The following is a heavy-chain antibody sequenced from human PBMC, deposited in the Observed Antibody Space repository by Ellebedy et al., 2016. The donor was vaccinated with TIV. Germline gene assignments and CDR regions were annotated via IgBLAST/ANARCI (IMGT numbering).Heavy chain of an antibody. Sequence: GGSLRLSXAASGFTFSSYAMHWVRQAPGKGLEWVAVISYDGSNKYYADSVKGRFTISRDNSKNTLYLQMNSLRAEDTAVYYCARDRGQGVMGLYVYYYGMDVWGQGTTVTVSS. J-gene: IGHJ6*02. D-gene: IGHD2-8*01. CDR1: GFTFSSYA. V-gene: IGHV3-30-3*01. CDR3: ARDRGQGVMGLYVYYYGMDV. CDR2: ISYDGSNK.